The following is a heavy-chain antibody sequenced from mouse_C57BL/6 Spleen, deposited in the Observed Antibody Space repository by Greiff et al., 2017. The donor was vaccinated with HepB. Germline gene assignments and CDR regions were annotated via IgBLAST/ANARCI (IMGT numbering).Heavy chain of an antibody. CDR3: ARAPTTVVAFDY. D-gene: IGHD1-1*01. V-gene: IGHV1-80*01. CDR2: IYPGDGDT. CDR1: GYAFSSYW. Sequence: QVQLQQSGAELVKPGASVKISCKASGYAFSSYWMNWVKQRPGKGLEWIGQIYPGDGDTNYNGKFKGKATLTADKSSSTAYMQRSSLTSEDSAVYFCARAPTTVVAFDYWGQGTTLTVSS. J-gene: IGHJ2*01.